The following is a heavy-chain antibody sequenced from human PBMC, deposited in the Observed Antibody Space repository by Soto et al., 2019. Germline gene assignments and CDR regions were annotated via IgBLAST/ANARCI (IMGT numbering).Heavy chain of an antibody. CDR2: IYYSGST. CDR3: AREGDTHCSSTSCSKYNWFDP. J-gene: IGHJ5*02. Sequence: PSETLSLTCTVSGGSVSSGSYYWSWIRQPPGRGLEWIGYIYYSGSTNYNPSLKSRVTISVDTSKNQFSLKLSSVTAADTAVYYCAREGDTHCSSTSCSKYNWFDPWGQGTLVTVSS. V-gene: IGHV4-61*01. D-gene: IGHD2-2*01. CDR1: GGSVSSGSYY.